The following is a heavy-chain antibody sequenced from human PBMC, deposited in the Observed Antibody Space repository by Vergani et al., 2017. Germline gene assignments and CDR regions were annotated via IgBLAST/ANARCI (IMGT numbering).Heavy chain of an antibody. Sequence: QVQLVQSGAEVKKPGSSVKVSCKASGGTFSSYAISWVRQAPGQGLEWMGIINPSGGSTSYAQKFQGRVTMTRDTSTSTVYMELSSLGSEDTAVYYCARIYGDSRVWYFDLWGRGTLVTVSS. J-gene: IGHJ2*01. CDR2: INPSGGST. CDR1: GGTFSSYA. D-gene: IGHD4-17*01. V-gene: IGHV1-46*01. CDR3: ARIYGDSRVWYFDL.